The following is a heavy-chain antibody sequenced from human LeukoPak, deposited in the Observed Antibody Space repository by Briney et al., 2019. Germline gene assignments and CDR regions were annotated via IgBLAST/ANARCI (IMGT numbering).Heavy chain of an antibody. CDR1: GFTFSDYY. J-gene: IGHJ4*02. CDR3: ARDCGGYFDY. Sequence: GGSLRLSCAASGFTFSDYYMSWVRQAPGKGLEWVSVIYSGGSTYYADSVKGRFTISRDNSKNTLYLQMNSLRAEDTAVYYCARDCGGYFDYWGQGTLVTVSS. V-gene: IGHV3-66*01. CDR2: IYSGGST. D-gene: IGHD2-21*01.